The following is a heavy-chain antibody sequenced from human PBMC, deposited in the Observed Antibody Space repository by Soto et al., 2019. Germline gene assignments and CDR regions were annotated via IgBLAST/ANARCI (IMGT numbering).Heavy chain of an antibody. J-gene: IGHJ6*02. D-gene: IGHD3-10*01. CDR1: GYTFTSYG. CDR2: ISAYNGNT. Sequence: QVQLVQSGAEVKKPGASVKVSCKASGYTFTSYGISWVRQAPGQGLEWMGWISAYNGNTNYAQKLQGRVTMTTDTSTSTAYMEPRSLRSDDTAVYYCATELLWFGESRGYYYYGMDVWGQGTTVTVSS. V-gene: IGHV1-18*01. CDR3: ATELLWFGESRGYYYYGMDV.